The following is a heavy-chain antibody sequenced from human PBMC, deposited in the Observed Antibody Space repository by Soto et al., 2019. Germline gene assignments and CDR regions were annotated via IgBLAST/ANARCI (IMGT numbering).Heavy chain of an antibody. CDR1: GGSTSSYY. D-gene: IGHD1-7*01. CDR3: ARVGKLELQGGAFDI. J-gene: IGHJ3*02. V-gene: IGHV4-4*07. CDR2: IYPSGST. Sequence: PSETLSLTCTVSGGSTSSYYWSWIRQPAGKGLEWIGRIYPSGSTNYNPSLKSRVTMSVDTSKNQFTRKLSSVTAADTAVYYCARVGKLELQGGAFDIWGQGTMVTVSS.